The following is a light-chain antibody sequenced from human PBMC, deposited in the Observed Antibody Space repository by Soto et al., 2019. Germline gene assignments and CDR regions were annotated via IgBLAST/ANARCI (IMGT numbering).Light chain of an antibody. V-gene: IGLV1-47*01. CDR2: RNN. CDR1: TSNIGSNY. CDR3: ATWDDSLNGFSV. J-gene: IGLJ1*01. Sequence: QSVLTQPPSASGTPGQGVTISCSGSTSNIGSNYVYWYQQLPGTAPKLLIYRNNQRPSGVPDRFSGSKSGTSASLAISGLRSDDEAPYFCATWDDSLNGFSVFGTGTKVTV.